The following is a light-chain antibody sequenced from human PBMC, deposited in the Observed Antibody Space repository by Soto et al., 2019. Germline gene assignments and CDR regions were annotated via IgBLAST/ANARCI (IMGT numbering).Light chain of an antibody. V-gene: IGLV2-14*01. Sequence: QSVLTQPASVSGSPGRSITISCTGTSSDVGDYKYVSWYQQHPGKAPKLVISEVSNRPSGISNRFSGSKSGNTASLTISGLQAEDEADYYCSSYTTIFTYVFGTGTKVTVL. J-gene: IGLJ1*01. CDR3: SSYTTIFTYV. CDR2: EVS. CDR1: SSDVGDYKY.